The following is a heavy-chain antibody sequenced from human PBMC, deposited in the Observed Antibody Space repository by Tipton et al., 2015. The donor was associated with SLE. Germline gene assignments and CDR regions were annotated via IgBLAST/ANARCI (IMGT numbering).Heavy chain of an antibody. Sequence: GLVKPSETLSLTCTVSGGSISSYYWSWIRQPPGKGLEWIGYIYYSGSTNYNPSLKSRVTISVDTSKNQFSLKLSSVTAADTAVYYCARALAAAQEFDPWGQGTLVTVSS. J-gene: IGHJ5*02. CDR1: GGSISSYY. CDR3: ARALAAAQEFDP. V-gene: IGHV4-59*01. CDR2: IYYSGST. D-gene: IGHD6-13*01.